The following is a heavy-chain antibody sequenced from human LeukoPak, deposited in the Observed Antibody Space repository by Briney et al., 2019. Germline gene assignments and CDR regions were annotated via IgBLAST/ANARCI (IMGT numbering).Heavy chain of an antibody. V-gene: IGHV3-30*04. CDR2: ISYDGDNK. Sequence: GGSLRLSCVASGFTFGNYAMYWVRQAPGKGLEWVAIISYDGDNKYHADSVKGRFTISRDNSRNTLFLQMNSLRADDTAVYYCARGDDYWGQGALVTVSS. J-gene: IGHJ4*02. CDR3: ARGDDY. CDR1: GFTFGNYA.